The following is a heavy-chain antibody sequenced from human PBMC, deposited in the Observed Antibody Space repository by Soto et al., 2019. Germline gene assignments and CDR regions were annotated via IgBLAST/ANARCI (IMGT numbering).Heavy chain of an antibody. V-gene: IGHV3-23*01. CDR1: GFTFSDYA. J-gene: IGHJ4*02. Sequence: VQLLESGGGSVQPGGSLRLSCAASGFTFSDYAMSWVRQAPGKGLEWVSGISGSGGSTSNADSVKGRFTIARDNYKNALYLQMNSLRADDTAINYCAKNGGSQWLPDRWGQGTLVTVSS. CDR2: ISGSGGST. D-gene: IGHD3-16*01. CDR3: AKNGGSQWLPDR.